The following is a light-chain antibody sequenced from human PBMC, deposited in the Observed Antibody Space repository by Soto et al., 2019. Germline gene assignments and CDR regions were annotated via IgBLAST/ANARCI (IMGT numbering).Light chain of an antibody. CDR2: EVS. Sequence: QSALNQPPSASGAPGQSVTISCPGTSRDVGGYNYVSWYQHHPGKAPKLMVSEVSKRPSGVPDRFSGSKSGNTASLTVSGLQAEDEADYYCSSYAGNNNPYVFGTGTKVTVL. V-gene: IGLV2-8*01. J-gene: IGLJ1*01. CDR3: SSYAGNNNPYV. CDR1: SRDVGGYNY.